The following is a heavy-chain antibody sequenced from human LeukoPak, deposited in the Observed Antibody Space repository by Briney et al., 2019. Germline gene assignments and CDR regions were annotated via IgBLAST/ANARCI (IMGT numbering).Heavy chain of an antibody. V-gene: IGHV1-3*01. CDR3: ARDSVAAYPFDY. CDR1: GYTFTNYA. Sequence: ASVKVSCKASGYTFTNYAMHLVRQAPGQTLEWMGWINAGNGNTKYSQKFQGRVTITRDTSASTAYMELSSLRSEDTAVYYCARDSVAAYPFDYWGQGTLVTVSS. CDR2: INAGNGNT. J-gene: IGHJ4*02. D-gene: IGHD6-6*01.